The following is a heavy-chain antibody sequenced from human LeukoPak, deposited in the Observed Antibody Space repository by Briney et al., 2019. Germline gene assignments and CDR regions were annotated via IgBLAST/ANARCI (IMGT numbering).Heavy chain of an antibody. D-gene: IGHD2-2*01. V-gene: IGHV3-7*01. Sequence: PGGSLRLSCAASGFTFSSYWMSWVRQAPGKGLEGVANIKQDGSEKYYVDSVKGRFTISRDNAKNSLYLQMNSLRAEDTAVYYCARLKLLWSNYFDYWGQGTPVTVSS. CDR1: GFTFSSYW. CDR2: IKQDGSEK. CDR3: ARLKLLWSNYFDY. J-gene: IGHJ4*02.